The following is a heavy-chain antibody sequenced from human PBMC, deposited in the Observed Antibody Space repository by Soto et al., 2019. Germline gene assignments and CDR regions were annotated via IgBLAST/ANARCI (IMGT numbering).Heavy chain of an antibody. D-gene: IGHD3-9*01. J-gene: IGHJ5*02. V-gene: IGHV4-59*08. CDR2: IYYSGST. Sequence: QVQLQESGPGLVKPSETLSLTCTVSGGSISSYYWSWIRQPPGKGLEWIGYIYYSGSTNYNPSLKSRVTISVDTPKNQFSLKLSSVTAADTAVYYCARHYDILTGYYNWFDPWGQGTLVTVSS. CDR1: GGSISSYY. CDR3: ARHYDILTGYYNWFDP.